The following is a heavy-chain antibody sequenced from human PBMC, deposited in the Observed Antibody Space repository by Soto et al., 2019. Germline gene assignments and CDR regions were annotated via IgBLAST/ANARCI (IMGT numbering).Heavy chain of an antibody. CDR2: ISYDGSDK. V-gene: IGHV3-30*18. CDR1: GFTFSSYA. J-gene: IGHJ4*02. Sequence: QVQLVESGGGVVQPGRSLRLSCAASGFTFSSYAMHWVRQAPGKGLEWVAVISYDGSDKYYADSVKDRFTISRDNSKNTLNLQMNSLRADDTDVYYCAKALGELSPESYDYWGQGTLITVSS. CDR3: AKALGELSPESYDY. D-gene: IGHD3-16*02.